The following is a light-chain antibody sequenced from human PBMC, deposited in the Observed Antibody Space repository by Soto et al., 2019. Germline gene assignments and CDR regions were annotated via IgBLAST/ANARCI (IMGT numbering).Light chain of an antibody. J-gene: IGLJ3*02. Sequence: QSALTQPASVSGSPGQSITISCTGSSSDVGGYDYVSWYQQHPGKAPKLMIYEVNNRPSGVSNRFSGSKSGNTASLTISGLQAEDDADHYCSSYTSISSWVFGGGTKLTVL. CDR3: SSYTSISSWV. V-gene: IGLV2-14*01. CDR1: SSDVGGYDY. CDR2: EVN.